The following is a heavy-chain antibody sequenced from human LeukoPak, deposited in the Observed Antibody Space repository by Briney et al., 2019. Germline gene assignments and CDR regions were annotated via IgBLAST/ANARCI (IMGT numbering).Heavy chain of an antibody. CDR3: AKVVGATPLYAFDI. CDR2: ISGSGGST. D-gene: IGHD1-26*01. CDR1: GGSFSGYY. Sequence: ASETLSLTCAVYGGSFSGYYWSWVRQAPGKGLEWVSAISGSGGSTYYADSVKGRFTISRDNSKNTLYLQMNSLRAEDTAVYYCAKVVGATPLYAFDIWGQGTMVTVSS. J-gene: IGHJ3*02. V-gene: IGHV3-23*01.